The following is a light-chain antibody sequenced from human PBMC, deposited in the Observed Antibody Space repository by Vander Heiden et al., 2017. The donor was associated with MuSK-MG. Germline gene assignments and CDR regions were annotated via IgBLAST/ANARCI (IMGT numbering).Light chain of an antibody. J-gene: IGLJ2*01. CDR3: QAWDSSTGV. V-gene: IGLV3-1*01. CDR1: KLGDKY. CDR2: QDS. Sequence: SYELTQPPSVSVSPGQTASITCSGDKLGDKYACWYQQKPGQSPVLGIYQDSKRPSGIPERFSGSNSGNTATLTISGTQAMDESYYYCQAWDSSTGVFGGGTKLTVI.